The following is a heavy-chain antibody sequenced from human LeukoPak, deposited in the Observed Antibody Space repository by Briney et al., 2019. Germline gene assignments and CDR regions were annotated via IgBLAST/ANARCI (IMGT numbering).Heavy chain of an antibody. CDR1: GGSISSGGYY. J-gene: IGHJ5*02. CDR3: ARATPNYYDSSGYST. D-gene: IGHD3-22*01. V-gene: IGHV4-31*03. CDR2: IYYSGST. Sequence: SETLCLTCTVSGGSISSGGYYWSWIRQHPGKGLEWIGYIYYSGSTYYNPSLKSRVTISVDTSKNQFSLKLSSVTAADTAVYYCARATPNYYDSSGYSTWGQGTLVTVSS.